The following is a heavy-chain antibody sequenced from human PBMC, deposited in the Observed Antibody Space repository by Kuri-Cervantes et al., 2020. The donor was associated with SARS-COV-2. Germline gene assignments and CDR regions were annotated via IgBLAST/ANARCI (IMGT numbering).Heavy chain of an antibody. V-gene: IGHV3-30-3*01. CDR1: GFTFSSYA. CDR3: ARHYYDSSGYIPNDY. J-gene: IGHJ4*02. D-gene: IGHD3-22*01. CDR2: ISYDGSNK. Sequence: GESLKISCAASGFTFSSYAMHWVRQAPGKGLEWVAVISYDGSNKYYADSVKGRFTISRDNSKNSLYLQMNSLRAEDTAVYYCARHYYDSSGYIPNDYWGQGTLVTVSS.